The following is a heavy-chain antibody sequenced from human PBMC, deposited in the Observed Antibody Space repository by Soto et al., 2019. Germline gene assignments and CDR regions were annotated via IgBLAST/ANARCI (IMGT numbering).Heavy chain of an antibody. Sequence: GGSLRLSCATSGFTFSSDWMHWVRQAPGKGLVWVSRINKDGSYRNYADFVEGRFTISRDDAKGELYLQMDRLRAEGTAVYYCARGGLEPFDYLGQGALVTVSS. CDR1: GFTFSSDW. J-gene: IGHJ4*02. V-gene: IGHV3-74*01. D-gene: IGHD1-1*01. CDR2: INKDGSYR. CDR3: ARGGLEPFDY.